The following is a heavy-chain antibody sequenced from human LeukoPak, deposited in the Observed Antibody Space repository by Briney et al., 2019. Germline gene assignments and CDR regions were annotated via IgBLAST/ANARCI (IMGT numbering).Heavy chain of an antibody. Sequence: SETLSLTCTVSGGSISSSSYYWGWIRQPPGKGLEWIGSIYYSGSTYYNPSLKSRVTISVDTSKNQFSLRLSSVTAADTAVYYCARAYGSGEDWFDPWGQGTLVTVSS. CDR3: ARAYGSGEDWFDP. D-gene: IGHD3-10*01. CDR2: IYYSGST. CDR1: GGSISSSSYY. J-gene: IGHJ5*02. V-gene: IGHV4-39*07.